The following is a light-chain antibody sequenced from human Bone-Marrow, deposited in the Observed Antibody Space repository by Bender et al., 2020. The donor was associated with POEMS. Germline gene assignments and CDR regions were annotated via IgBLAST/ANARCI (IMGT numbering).Light chain of an antibody. CDR2: QVS. CDR1: SSDVGGYTF. CDR3: SSYVGTYNLGV. Sequence: QSALTQPPSASGSLGQSVTISCPGTSSDVGGYTFVSWYQHHPGQAPKFIIYQVSRRPSGVPDPFSGSKSANTASLSVSGLQAEDAATYYCSSYVGTYNLGVFGTGTQVTVL. V-gene: IGLV2-8*01. J-gene: IGLJ1*01.